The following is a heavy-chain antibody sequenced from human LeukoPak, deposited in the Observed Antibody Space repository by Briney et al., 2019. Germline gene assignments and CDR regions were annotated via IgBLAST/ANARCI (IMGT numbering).Heavy chain of an antibody. Sequence: SVKVSCKTSGGTFSNYVVSWVRQAPGQGLEWMGGVIPIFGTPNYAQKFQGRVTITADESTSTAYMEMISLRSEDTAVYYCAVTTVVTPLASGYYYPMDVWGQGTTVTVSS. J-gene: IGHJ6*02. V-gene: IGHV1-69*01. CDR3: AVTTVVTPLASGYYYPMDV. CDR2: VIPIFGTP. D-gene: IGHD4-23*01. CDR1: GGTFSNYV.